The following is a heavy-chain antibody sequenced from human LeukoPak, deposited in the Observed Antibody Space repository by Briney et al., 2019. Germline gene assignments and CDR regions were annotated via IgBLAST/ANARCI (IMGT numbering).Heavy chain of an antibody. D-gene: IGHD4-17*01. V-gene: IGHV3-21*01. CDR2: ISSSSSYI. CDR1: GFTFSSYS. Sequence: GGSLRLSCGASGFTFSSYSMNWVRQAPGKGLEWVSSISSSSSYIYYADSVKGRFTISRDNAKNSLYLQMNSLRAEDTAVYYCARGNYGDYGFDYWGQGTLVTVSS. J-gene: IGHJ4*02. CDR3: ARGNYGDYGFDY.